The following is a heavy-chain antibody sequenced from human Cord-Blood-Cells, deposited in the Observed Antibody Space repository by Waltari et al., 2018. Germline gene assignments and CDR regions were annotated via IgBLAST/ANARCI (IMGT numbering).Heavy chain of an antibody. CDR3: ARFPTVAGKALDY. Sequence: QVQLVQSGAEVKKPGASVKVSCKASGYPFTSYDINWVRQATGQGLEWMGWMNPNSGNTGYAQKFQDRVTMTRNTSISTAYMELSSLRSEDTAVYYCARFPTVAGKALDYCGQGTLVTVSS. CDR1: GYPFTSYD. V-gene: IGHV1-8*01. J-gene: IGHJ4*02. CDR2: MNPNSGNT. D-gene: IGHD6-19*01.